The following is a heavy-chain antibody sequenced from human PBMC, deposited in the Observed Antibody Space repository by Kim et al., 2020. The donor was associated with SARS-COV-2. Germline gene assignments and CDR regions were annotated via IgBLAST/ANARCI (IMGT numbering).Heavy chain of an antibody. CDR1: GYSFTTYW. Sequence: GESLKISCQGSGYSFTTYWMGWVRHMPGKGLEWMAIIYPGDSNAAYSPSFQGQVTISADKSISTAYLQWSSLKASDTGMYYCAMAAHGTEYWHFDRWGRGTLVTVSS. V-gene: IGHV5-51*01. CDR2: IYPGDSNA. CDR3: AMAAHGTEYWHFDR. D-gene: IGHD6-13*01. J-gene: IGHJ2*01.